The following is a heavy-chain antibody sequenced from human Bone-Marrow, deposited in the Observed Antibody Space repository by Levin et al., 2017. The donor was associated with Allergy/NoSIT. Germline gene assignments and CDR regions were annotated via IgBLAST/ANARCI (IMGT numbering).Heavy chain of an antibody. CDR1: GFPFRSYG. CDR3: AKDTYSNYGFHDY. V-gene: IGHV3-30*18. CDR2: ISYDGSNK. Sequence: LSLTCAASGFPFRSYGMHWVRQAPGKGLEWVAVISYDGSNKYYADSVKGRFTISRDNSKNTLYLQMNSLRAEDTAVYYCAKDTYSNYGFHDYWGQGTLVTVSS. J-gene: IGHJ4*02. D-gene: IGHD4-11*01.